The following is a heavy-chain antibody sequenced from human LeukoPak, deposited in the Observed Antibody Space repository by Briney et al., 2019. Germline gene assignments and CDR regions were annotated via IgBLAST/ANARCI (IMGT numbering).Heavy chain of an antibody. CDR3: AGQWLVPYGDAFDI. D-gene: IGHD6-19*01. V-gene: IGHV7-4-1*02. CDR1: GYTFTSYA. CDR2: INTNTGNP. J-gene: IGHJ3*02. Sequence: ASVKVSCKASGYTFTSYAMNWVRQAPGQGLEWMGWINTNTGNPTYAQGFTGRFVFSLDTSVSTAYLQISSLKAEDTAVYYCAGQWLVPYGDAFDIWGQGTMVTVSS.